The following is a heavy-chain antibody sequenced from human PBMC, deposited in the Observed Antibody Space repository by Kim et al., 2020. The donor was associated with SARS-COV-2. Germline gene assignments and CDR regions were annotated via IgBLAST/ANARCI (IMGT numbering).Heavy chain of an antibody. CDR1: GDSITSGGYF. Sequence: SETLSLTCTVSGDSITSGGYFWNWARQHPGKGLEHIWHITYSGSTYYNPSLKSRITMSVDTSQNQFSLELRFVTAADTAVYYCAGAAGGWPSDYWGQGTLVTVSS. CDR2: ITYSGST. J-gene: IGHJ4*02. CDR3: AGAAGGWPSDY. V-gene: IGHV4-31*03. D-gene: IGHD6-19*01.